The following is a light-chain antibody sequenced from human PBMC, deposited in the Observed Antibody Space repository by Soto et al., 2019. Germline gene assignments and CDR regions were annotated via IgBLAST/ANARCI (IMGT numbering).Light chain of an antibody. V-gene: IGKV1-5*03. J-gene: IGKJ3*01. CDR3: QPYNTFLLT. Sequence: DIQVTQSPSTLSASVGDSVTISCRASQIISNWLAWYQQKPGKAPKLLIYKASTLESGVPSRFSGSGSGTDFTLTISSLQPDDFASDDCQPYNTFLLTFGPGTRVDIK. CDR1: QIISNW. CDR2: KAS.